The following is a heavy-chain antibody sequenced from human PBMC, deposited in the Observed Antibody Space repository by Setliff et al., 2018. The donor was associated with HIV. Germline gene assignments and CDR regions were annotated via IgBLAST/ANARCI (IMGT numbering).Heavy chain of an antibody. Sequence: PGGSLRLSCVASGFTFNSAWMTWVRQAPGKGLGWVGRIKSKTDGGTADYAAPVKGRFTTSRDDSKNTLYLQMNSLKTEDTAVYYCAKERNPYYYDTSGYSWFDPWGQGTLVTVSS. V-gene: IGHV3-15*01. CDR3: AKERNPYYYDTSGYSWFDP. D-gene: IGHD3-22*01. CDR1: GFTFNSAW. CDR2: IKSKTDGGTA. J-gene: IGHJ5*02.